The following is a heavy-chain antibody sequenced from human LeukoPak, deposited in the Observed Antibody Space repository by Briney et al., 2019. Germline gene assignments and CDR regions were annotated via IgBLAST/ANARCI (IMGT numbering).Heavy chain of an antibody. Sequence: SETLSLTCAVYGGSFSGYYWSWIRQPPGKGLEWIGEINHSGSTNYNPSLKSRVTISVDTSKNQFSLKLSSVTAADTAVYYCAAGDYSSGWYGDHNWFDPWGQGTLVTVSS. CDR1: GGSFSGYY. D-gene: IGHD6-19*01. CDR3: AAGDYSSGWYGDHNWFDP. CDR2: INHSGST. V-gene: IGHV4-34*01. J-gene: IGHJ5*02.